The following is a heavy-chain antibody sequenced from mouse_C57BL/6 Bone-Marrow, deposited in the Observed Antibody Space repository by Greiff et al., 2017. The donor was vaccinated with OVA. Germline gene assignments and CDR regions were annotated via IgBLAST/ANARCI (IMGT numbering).Heavy chain of an antibody. CDR1: GYTFTDYN. CDR2: INPKNGGT. J-gene: IGHJ3*01. D-gene: IGHD1-1*01. V-gene: IGHV1-22*01. Sequence: EVKLVESGPELVKPGASVKMSCKASGYTFTDYNMHWVKQSHGKGLEWIGYINPKNGGTNYNQKFKGKATLTVNKSSSTAYMELRSLTSEESAVYYCERIDFGSSSAGGFAYWGQGTLVTVSA. CDR3: ERIDFGSSSAGGFAY.